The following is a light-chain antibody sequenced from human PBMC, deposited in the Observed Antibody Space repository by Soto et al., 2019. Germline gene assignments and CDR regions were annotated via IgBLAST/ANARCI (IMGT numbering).Light chain of an antibody. J-gene: IGKJ3*01. CDR1: QDIRNS. CDR3: QQYGRSPFT. V-gene: IGKV1-33*01. Sequence: DIQMTQSPSSLSASVGDRVTITCQARQDIRNSLNWYQQKPGKAPKLLIYDASNLESGVPSRFSGSGSGTDFAFTISRLEPEDFAVYYCQQYGRSPFTFGPGTKVDIK. CDR2: DAS.